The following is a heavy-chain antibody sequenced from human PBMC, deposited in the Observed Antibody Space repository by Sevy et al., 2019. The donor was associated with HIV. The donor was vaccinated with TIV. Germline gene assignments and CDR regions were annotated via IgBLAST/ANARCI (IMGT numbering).Heavy chain of an antibody. Sequence: GGSLRLSCAASGFPFSSYGMNWVRQAPGKGLEWFSYISDISSAIYYADSVKGRFTISRDNAKKSLYLQMNSLRAEDTAVYYCARGLAALPGYYYGMDVWGQGTTVTVSS. J-gene: IGHJ6*02. CDR3: ARGLAALPGYYYGMDV. V-gene: IGHV3-48*01. D-gene: IGHD6-6*01. CDR2: ISDISSAI. CDR1: GFPFSSYG.